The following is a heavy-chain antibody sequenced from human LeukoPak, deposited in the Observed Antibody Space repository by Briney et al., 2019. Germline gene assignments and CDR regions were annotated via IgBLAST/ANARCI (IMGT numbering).Heavy chain of an antibody. CDR1: GYTFTSYD. CDR3: ARDRSYDFWSGYYGFWFDP. J-gene: IGHJ5*02. CDR2: MNPNSGNT. Sequence: ASVKVSCKASGYTFTSYDINWVRQATGQGLEWMGWMNPNSGNTGYAQKFQGRVTMTRNTSISTAYMELSSLRSEDTAVYYCARDRSYDFWSGYYGFWFDPWGQGTLVTVSS. D-gene: IGHD3-3*01. V-gene: IGHV1-8*01.